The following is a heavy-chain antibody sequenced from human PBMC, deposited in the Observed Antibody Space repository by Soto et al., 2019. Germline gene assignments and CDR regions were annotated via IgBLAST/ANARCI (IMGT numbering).Heavy chain of an antibody. CDR2: IWYDGSNK. Sequence: GGSLRLSRAASGFTFSSYGMHWVRQAPGKGLEWVAVIWYDGSNKYYADSVKGRFTISRDNSKNTLYLQMNSLRAEDTAVYYCARKYSSSWYRSYYYGMDVWGQGTTGTVSS. CDR3: ARKYSSSWYRSYYYGMDV. J-gene: IGHJ6*02. V-gene: IGHV3-33*01. D-gene: IGHD6-13*01. CDR1: GFTFSSYG.